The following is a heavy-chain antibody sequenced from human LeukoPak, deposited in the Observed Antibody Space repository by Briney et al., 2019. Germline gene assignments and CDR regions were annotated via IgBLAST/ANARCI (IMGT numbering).Heavy chain of an antibody. Sequence: GGSLRLSCAASGLTFSSYWMSWVRQAPGKGLEWVANIKQDGSEKYYVDSVKGRFTISRDNAKNSLYLQMNSLRAEDTAVYYCARGRYYDFWSGHDYWGQGTLVTVSS. CDR2: IKQDGSEK. V-gene: IGHV3-7*01. D-gene: IGHD3-3*01. CDR3: ARGRYYDFWSGHDY. CDR1: GLTFSSYW. J-gene: IGHJ4*02.